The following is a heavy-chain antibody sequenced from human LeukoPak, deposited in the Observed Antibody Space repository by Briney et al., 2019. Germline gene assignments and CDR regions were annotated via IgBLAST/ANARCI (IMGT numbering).Heavy chain of an antibody. J-gene: IGHJ4*02. CDR3: ATGYSSSWYGAN. CDR1: GFTFDDYA. Sequence: PGRSLRLSCAASGFTFDDYAMHWVRQAPGKGLEWVSGISWNSGSIGYADSVKGRFTISRDNAKNSLYLQMNSLRAEDTALYYCATGYSSSWYGANWGQGTLVTVSS. D-gene: IGHD6-13*01. CDR2: ISWNSGSI. V-gene: IGHV3-9*01.